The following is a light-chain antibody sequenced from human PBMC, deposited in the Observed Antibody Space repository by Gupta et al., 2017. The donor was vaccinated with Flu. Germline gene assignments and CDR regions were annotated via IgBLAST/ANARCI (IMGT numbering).Light chain of an antibody. V-gene: IGLV1-51*02. Sequence: QSVLTHPPSLSAAPGQTLTIPCSGSSSNSGDNYVSWYQQLPGTAPSLLIYENTKRPPGSPYQFSGANSGTSATLGITGLHTGDEADYYCGTWDSSRSAIVFGGGTKLTVL. CDR3: GTWDSSRSAIV. CDR1: SSNSGDNY. CDR2: ENT. J-gene: IGLJ2*01.